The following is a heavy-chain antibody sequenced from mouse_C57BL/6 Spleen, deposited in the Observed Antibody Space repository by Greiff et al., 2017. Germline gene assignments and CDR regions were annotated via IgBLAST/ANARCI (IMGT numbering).Heavy chain of an antibody. CDR2: INPNNGGT. CDR3: ARFGGTY. Sequence: EVQLQQSGPELVKPGASVKISCKASGYTFTDYYMNWVKQSHGKSLEWIGDINPNNGGTSYNQKFKGKATLTVDKSSSTAYMELRSLTSEDSAVYYCARFGGTYWGQGTTLTVSS. D-gene: IGHD2-14*01. CDR1: GYTFTDYY. J-gene: IGHJ2*01. V-gene: IGHV1-26*01.